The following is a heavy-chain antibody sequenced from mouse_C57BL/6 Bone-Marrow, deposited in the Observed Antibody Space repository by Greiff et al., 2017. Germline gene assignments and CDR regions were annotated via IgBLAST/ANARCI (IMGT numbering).Heavy chain of an antibody. Sequence: QVQLLQSGAELVRPGASVKLSCKASGYTFTDYYINWVKQRPGQGLEWIARIYPGSGNTYYNEKFKGKATLTAEKSSSTAYMQLSSLTSEDSAIYFCAKSTHLYYFDYWGQGTTLTVSS. D-gene: IGHD2-1*01. CDR3: AKSTHLYYFDY. V-gene: IGHV1-76*01. CDR2: IYPGSGNT. J-gene: IGHJ2*01. CDR1: GYTFTDYY.